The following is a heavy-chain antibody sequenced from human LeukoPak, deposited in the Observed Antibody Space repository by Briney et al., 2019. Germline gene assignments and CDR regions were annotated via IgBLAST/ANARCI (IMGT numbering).Heavy chain of an antibody. Sequence: SETLSLTCAVSDDSFSSHYWTWIRQPPGKGLEWIGYISYIGRTNYNPSLKSRVTISIDTSKNQFSLKLTSVTAADTAVYYCARDLVTVTKGFDIWGQGTMVSVST. V-gene: IGHV4-59*11. D-gene: IGHD4-17*01. J-gene: IGHJ3*02. CDR2: ISYIGRT. CDR1: DDSFSSHY. CDR3: ARDLVTVTKGFDI.